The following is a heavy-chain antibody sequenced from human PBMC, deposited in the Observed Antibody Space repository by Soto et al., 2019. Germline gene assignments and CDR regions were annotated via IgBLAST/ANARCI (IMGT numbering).Heavy chain of an antibody. CDR1: GHIFSNYW. D-gene: IGHD3-22*01. Sequence: PGESLKISCKGSGHIFSNYWIGWVRQMPGKGLELMGIIYPGDSDTRYSPSFQGQVTITVDKSINTAYLQWSRLKASNTAIYYCARQRLWGTSGYYYFENWGQGTLVTVSS. CDR2: IYPGDSDT. CDR3: ARQRLWGTSGYYYFEN. V-gene: IGHV5-51*01. J-gene: IGHJ4*02.